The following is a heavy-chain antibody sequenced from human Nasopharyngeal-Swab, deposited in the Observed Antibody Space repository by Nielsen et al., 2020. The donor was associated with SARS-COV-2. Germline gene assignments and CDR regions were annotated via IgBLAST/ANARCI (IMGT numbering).Heavy chain of an antibody. CDR2: IYYSGST. Sequence: SETLSLTCTVSGGSVSSGSYYWSWIRQPPGKGLEWIGYIYYSGSTNYNPSLKSRVTISVDTSKNQFSLKLSSVTAADTAVYYCARERGDIYWNDLNNWFDPWGQGTLVTVSS. CDR1: GGSVSSGSYY. D-gene: IGHD1-1*01. J-gene: IGHJ5*02. V-gene: IGHV4-61*01. CDR3: ARERGDIYWNDLNNWFDP.